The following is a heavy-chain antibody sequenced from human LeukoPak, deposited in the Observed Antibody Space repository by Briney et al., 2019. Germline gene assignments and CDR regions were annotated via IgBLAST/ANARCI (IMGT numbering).Heavy chain of an antibody. V-gene: IGHV3-53*01. CDR3: AREGSRLTGFDP. CDR2: IYSGGST. D-gene: IGHD3-9*01. J-gene: IGHJ5*02. CDR1: GFTFSLYS. Sequence: GGSLRLSCAASGFTFSLYSITWVRQTPGRGLEWVSVIYSGGSTYYADSVKGRFTISRDNSKNTLYLQMNSLRAEDTAVYYCAREGSRLTGFDPWGQGTLVTVSS.